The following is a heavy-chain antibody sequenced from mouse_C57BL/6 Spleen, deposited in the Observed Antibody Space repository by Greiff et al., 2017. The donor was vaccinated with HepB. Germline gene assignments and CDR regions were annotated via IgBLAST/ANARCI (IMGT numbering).Heavy chain of an antibody. CDR1: GYAFSSSW. Sequence: QVQLQQSGPELVKPGASVKISCKASGYAFSSSWMNWVKQRPGKGLEWIGRIYPGDGDTNYNEKFKGKATLTVDTSSSTAYMQLSSLTSEDSAVYFCAVYGYECGSFAYWGQGTLVTVSA. CDR3: AVYGYECGSFAY. D-gene: IGHD2-2*01. V-gene: IGHV1-82*01. J-gene: IGHJ3*01. CDR2: IYPGDGDT.